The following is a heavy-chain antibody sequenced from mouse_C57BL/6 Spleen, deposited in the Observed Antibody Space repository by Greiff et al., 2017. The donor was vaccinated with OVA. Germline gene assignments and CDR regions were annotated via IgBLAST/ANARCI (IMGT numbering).Heavy chain of an antibody. CDR3: ARDYDYDEDYAMDY. D-gene: IGHD2-4*01. V-gene: IGHV1-55*01. CDR2: IYPGSGST. Sequence: VQLQQPGAELVKPGASVKMSCKASGYTFTSYWITWVKQRPGQGLEWIGDIYPGSGSTNYNEKFKSKATLTVDTSSSTAYMQLSSLTSEDSAVYYCARDYDYDEDYAMDYWGQGTSVTVSS. CDR1: GYTFTSYW. J-gene: IGHJ4*01.